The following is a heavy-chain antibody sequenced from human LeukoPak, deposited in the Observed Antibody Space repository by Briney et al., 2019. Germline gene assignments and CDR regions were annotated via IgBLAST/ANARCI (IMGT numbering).Heavy chain of an antibody. Sequence: SETLSLTCTVSVGSITSYYWSWVRQPPGKGLEWIGYIYYSGSTSYNPSLKSRVTISLDTSRNQLSLKLSSVTTADTAVYYCARLIAYCSSASCTDFWGQGTLVTVSS. CDR2: IYYSGST. J-gene: IGHJ4*02. CDR1: VGSITSYY. CDR3: ARLIAYCSSASCTDF. V-gene: IGHV4-59*01. D-gene: IGHD2-2*01.